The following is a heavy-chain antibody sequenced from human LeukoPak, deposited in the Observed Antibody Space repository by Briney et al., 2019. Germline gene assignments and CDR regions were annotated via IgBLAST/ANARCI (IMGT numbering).Heavy chain of an antibody. CDR3: ARLPLRSIAVGYYGMDV. CDR1: GGTFSSCA. D-gene: IGHD6-6*01. V-gene: IGHV1-69*13. J-gene: IGHJ6*02. CDR2: IIPIFGTA. Sequence: ASVKVSCKASGGTFSSCAISWVRQAPGQGLEWMGGIIPIFGTANYAQKFQGRVTITADESTSTAYMELSSLRSEDTAVYYCARLPLRSIAVGYYGMDVWGQGTTVTVSS.